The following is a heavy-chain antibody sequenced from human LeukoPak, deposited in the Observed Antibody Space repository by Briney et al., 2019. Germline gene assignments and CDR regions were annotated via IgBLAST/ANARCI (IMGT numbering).Heavy chain of an antibody. D-gene: IGHD2-21*02. J-gene: IGHJ4*02. V-gene: IGHV1-8*01. CDR2: MNPNSGNT. CDR3: ARGPRPRAPLPVVTRRAAFFDY. CDR1: GYTFTSYD. Sequence: ASVKVSCKASGYTFTSYDINWVRQATGQGLEWMGWMNPNSGNTGYAQKFQGRVTMTRNTSISTAYMELSSLRSEDTAVYYCARGPRPRAPLPVVTRRAAFFDYWGQGTLVTVSS.